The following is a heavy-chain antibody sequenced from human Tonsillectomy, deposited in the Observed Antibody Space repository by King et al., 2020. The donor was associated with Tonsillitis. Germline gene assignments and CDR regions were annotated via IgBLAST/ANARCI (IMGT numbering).Heavy chain of an antibody. CDR2: ISGSGGST. J-gene: IGHJ5*02. V-gene: IGHV3-23*04. Sequence: VQLVQSGGGLVQPGGSLRLSCAASGFTFSSYAMSWVRQAPGKGLEWVSAISGSGGSTYYADSVKGRFTISRDNSKNTLYLQMNSLRAEDTAVYYCAKDRQFSPVVPTSIITPEFDPWGQGTLVTVSS. CDR1: GFTFSSYA. D-gene: IGHD2-2*01. CDR3: AKDRQFSPVVPTSIITPEFDP.